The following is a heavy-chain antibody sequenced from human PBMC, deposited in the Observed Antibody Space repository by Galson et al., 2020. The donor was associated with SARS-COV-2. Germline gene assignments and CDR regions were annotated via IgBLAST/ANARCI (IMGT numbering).Heavy chain of an antibody. D-gene: IGHD3-10*01. Sequence: GESLKISCTASGFTFGDYVMHWVRQAPGKGLEWVGFITSNANGGKTEYAASVKGSFTIYRDDYKSISYLQMNSLKTEDTAVYYCTRGLSITMVRGVKDGMDVWGQGTTVTVSS. J-gene: IGHJ6*02. V-gene: IGHV3-49*04. CDR2: ITSNANGGKT. CDR3: TRGLSITMVRGVKDGMDV. CDR1: GFTFGDYV.